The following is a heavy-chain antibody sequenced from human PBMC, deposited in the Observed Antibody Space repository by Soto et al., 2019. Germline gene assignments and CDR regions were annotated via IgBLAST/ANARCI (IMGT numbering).Heavy chain of an antibody. D-gene: IGHD2-8*01. Sequence: ASVKVSCKASGYTFTRYGISWVRQAPGQGLEWMGWISGYNGDTNYAQKFQDRVSMTIDTSTGTAFMNLRSLTSDDTALYYCAKNGQPPYYYYGLDVWGQGTKVTVSS. CDR1: GYTFTRYG. V-gene: IGHV1-18*01. CDR2: ISGYNGDT. J-gene: IGHJ6*02. CDR3: AKNGQPPYYYYGLDV.